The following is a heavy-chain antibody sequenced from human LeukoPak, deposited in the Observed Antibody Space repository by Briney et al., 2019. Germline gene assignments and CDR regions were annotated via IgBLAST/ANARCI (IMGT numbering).Heavy chain of an antibody. CDR2: IRYDGSNK. V-gene: IGHV3-30*02. D-gene: IGHD3-22*01. Sequence: GGSLRLSCAASGFTFSSYGMHWVRQAPGKGLEWVAFIRYDGSNKYYADSVKGRFTISRDNSKNTLYLQMNSLRAEDTAVYYCAKDRHYCDSSGYFDYWGQGTLVTVSS. CDR1: GFTFSSYG. CDR3: AKDRHYCDSSGYFDY. J-gene: IGHJ4*02.